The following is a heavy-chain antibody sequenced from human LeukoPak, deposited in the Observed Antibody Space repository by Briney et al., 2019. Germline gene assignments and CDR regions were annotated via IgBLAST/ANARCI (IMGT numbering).Heavy chain of an antibody. D-gene: IGHD5-18*01. Sequence: PGGSLRLSCAASGFTFSSHSMNWVRQAPGKGLEWVANIKQDGSEKYYVDSVKGRFTISRDNAENSLDLQMNSLRAEDTAVYYCARDPGYSYGLIFDYWGQGTLVTVSS. CDR1: GFTFSSHS. V-gene: IGHV3-7*01. J-gene: IGHJ4*02. CDR2: IKQDGSEK. CDR3: ARDPGYSYGLIFDY.